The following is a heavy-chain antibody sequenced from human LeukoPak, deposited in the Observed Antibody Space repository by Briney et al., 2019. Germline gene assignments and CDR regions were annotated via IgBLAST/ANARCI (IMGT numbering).Heavy chain of an antibody. J-gene: IGHJ4*02. Sequence: SETLSLTCAVYGGSFSGYYWSWIRQPPGKGLEWIGEINHSGSTNYNPSLKSRVTISVDTSKNQFSLKLSSVTAADTAVYYCARDPRGYSSGWYFDYWGQGTLVTVSS. CDR2: INHSGST. D-gene: IGHD6-19*01. CDR1: GGSFSGYY. CDR3: ARDPRGYSSGWYFDY. V-gene: IGHV4-34*01.